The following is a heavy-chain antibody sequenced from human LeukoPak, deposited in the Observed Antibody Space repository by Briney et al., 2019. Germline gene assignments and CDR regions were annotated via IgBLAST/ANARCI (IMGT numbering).Heavy chain of an antibody. Sequence: PGGSLRLXCAASGFTFSSYSMNWGRQAPGKGLEWVSSISSSSSYIYYADSVKGRFTISRDNAKNSLYLQMNSLRAEDTAVYWYSAPAATDAFDIWGQGTMVTVSS. J-gene: IGHJ3*02. V-gene: IGHV3-21*01. CDR2: ISSSSSYI. CDR3: SAPAATDAFDI. D-gene: IGHD2-21*01. CDR1: GFTFSSYS.